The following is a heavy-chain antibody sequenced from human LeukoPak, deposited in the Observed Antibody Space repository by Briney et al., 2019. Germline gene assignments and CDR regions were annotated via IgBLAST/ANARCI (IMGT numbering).Heavy chain of an antibody. D-gene: IGHD6-19*01. V-gene: IGHV3-33*01. Sequence: GGSLRLSCVASGFDFSTYGMHWVRQAPGGGREWVTSIWFDGSNIHYADSVKGRVIISRDNSKSALYLQMNSLRVDDTAIYFCARDSLPMAVTGPFDHWGQGALVTVSS. CDR2: IWFDGSNI. J-gene: IGHJ4*02. CDR3: ARDSLPMAVTGPFDH. CDR1: GFDFSTYG.